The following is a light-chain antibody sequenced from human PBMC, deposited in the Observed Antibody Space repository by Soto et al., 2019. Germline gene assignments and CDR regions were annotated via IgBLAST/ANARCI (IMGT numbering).Light chain of an antibody. Sequence: DIQMTQSPSSLSASVGDRVTITCRASQSIRNYLNWYQQKPGKAPKLPIDFASSLQSGVPSRFSGSGSGTDFTLTITSLQPADFAIYYCQQTYNTPLTFGGGTKVEIK. V-gene: IGKV1-39*01. CDR1: QSIRNY. J-gene: IGKJ4*01. CDR2: FAS. CDR3: QQTYNTPLT.